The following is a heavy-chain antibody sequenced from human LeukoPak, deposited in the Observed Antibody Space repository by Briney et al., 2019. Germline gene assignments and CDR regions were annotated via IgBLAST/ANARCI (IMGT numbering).Heavy chain of an antibody. Sequence: PGGSLRLSCEASGFTFSDFGLHWVRQAPGKGLEWVAFIRSEENKIYYLASVRGRFTISRDNSKNTLFLQMSSLRHEDTAVYYCARGAGTYYGTDTFDLWGQGTMVTVPS. CDR2: IRSEENKI. J-gene: IGHJ3*01. D-gene: IGHD1-26*01. CDR3: ARGAGTYYGTDTFDL. CDR1: GFTFSDFG. V-gene: IGHV3-30*02.